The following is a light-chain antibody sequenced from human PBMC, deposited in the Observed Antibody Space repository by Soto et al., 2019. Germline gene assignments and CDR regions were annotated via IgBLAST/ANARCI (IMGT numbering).Light chain of an antibody. Sequence: DIQLTQSPSFLSASVGDRVTITCRASQGINSYVAWYQQKSGKAPKLLIYAASTLQSGVPSRFSGRRSGTEFTLTISSLQPEDFAIYHCHQLKSYPLTFGGGTKVEIK. CDR1: QGINSY. J-gene: IGKJ4*01. V-gene: IGKV1-9*01. CDR3: HQLKSYPLT. CDR2: AAS.